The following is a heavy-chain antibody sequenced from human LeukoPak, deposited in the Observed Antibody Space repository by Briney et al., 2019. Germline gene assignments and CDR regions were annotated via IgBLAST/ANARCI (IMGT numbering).Heavy chain of an antibody. CDR1: GFTFSSYE. V-gene: IGHV3-48*03. J-gene: IGHJ4*02. Sequence: GGSLRLSCAASGFTFSSYEMTWVRQAPGKGLEWISYISSSGSAIYYADSVRGRFTISRDNAKNSLYLQMNSLRAEDTAVYYCARDYNFDYWGQGTLVTVSS. CDR2: ISSSGSAI. CDR3: ARDYNFDY.